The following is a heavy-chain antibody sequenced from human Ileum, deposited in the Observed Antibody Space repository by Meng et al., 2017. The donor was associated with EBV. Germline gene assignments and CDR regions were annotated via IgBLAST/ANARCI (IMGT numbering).Heavy chain of an antibody. CDR1: GGSSTDYY. D-gene: IGHD4-23*01. CDR2: IDKSGYT. J-gene: IGHJ5*02. CDR3: ARYGRCNGNSFYCFDP. Sequence: QWGNGRLKPSGTLPLPWVVSGGSSTDYYWTWLRQPPGKGLEWIGEIDKSGYTKFNPSLSSRATISRDTSNNQFSLRLNSVTAADTALYYCARYGRCNGNSFYCFDPWGQGTLVTVSS. V-gene: IGHV4-34*01.